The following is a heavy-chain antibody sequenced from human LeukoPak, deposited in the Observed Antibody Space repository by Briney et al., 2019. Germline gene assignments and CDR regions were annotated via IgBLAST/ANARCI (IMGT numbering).Heavy chain of an antibody. CDR1: GGSIRSYY. CDR3: ARTGSTVTMLYPFDH. J-gene: IGHJ4*02. Sequence: SETLSLTCTVSGGSIRSYYWSWIRQPPGKGLEWIGYIYYSGGTNYNPSLKSRVSISVDTSKNQFSLKLSSVTAADTAVYYCARTGSTVTMLYPFDHWGQGTLVTVSS. V-gene: IGHV4-59*01. D-gene: IGHD4-17*01. CDR2: IYYSGGT.